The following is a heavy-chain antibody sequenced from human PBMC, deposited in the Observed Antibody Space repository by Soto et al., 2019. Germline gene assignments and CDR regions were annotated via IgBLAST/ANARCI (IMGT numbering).Heavy chain of an antibody. V-gene: IGHV3-33*08. D-gene: IGHD7-27*01. Sequence: GGSLRLSCAASGFTFSSYGMHWVRQAPGKGLEWVAVIWYDGSNKYYADSVKGRFTISRDNSKNTLYLQMNSLRAEDTAVYYCATDPTAAGDRLMGAFDIWGQGTMVTVSS. J-gene: IGHJ3*02. CDR3: ATDPTAAGDRLMGAFDI. CDR1: GFTFSSYG. CDR2: IWYDGSNK.